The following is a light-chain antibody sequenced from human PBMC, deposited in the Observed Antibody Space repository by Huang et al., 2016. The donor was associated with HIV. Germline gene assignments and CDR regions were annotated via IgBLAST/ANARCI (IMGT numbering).Light chain of an antibody. V-gene: IGKV3-15*01. CDR3: QQYYNWPLYT. J-gene: IGKJ2*01. Sequence: EIVMTHSPATLSVSPGERATLYCRASESVSSKLAWYQQKPGQRPRLLIYDAATRATAIPVRFSGSGSGTEFTLTISSLQSEDAAVYYCQQYYNWPLYTFGQGTKLEIK. CDR1: ESVSSK. CDR2: DAA.